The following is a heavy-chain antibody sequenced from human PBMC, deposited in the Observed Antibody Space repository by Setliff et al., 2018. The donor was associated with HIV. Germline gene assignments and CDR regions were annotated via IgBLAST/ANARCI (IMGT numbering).Heavy chain of an antibody. CDR1: GASIRGHY. V-gene: IGHV4-59*11. D-gene: IGHD5-18*01. Sequence: SETLSLTCSVSGASIRGHYWGWIRQSPGKGLEWIGNIYYSESADYNYNPSLKSRVTISVDTSKSQFSLNLSSVTAADTAMYYCARDLPYNYGHAGLDYWGLGTLVTVSS. CDR3: ARDLPYNYGHAGLDY. J-gene: IGHJ4*02. CDR2: IYYSESADY.